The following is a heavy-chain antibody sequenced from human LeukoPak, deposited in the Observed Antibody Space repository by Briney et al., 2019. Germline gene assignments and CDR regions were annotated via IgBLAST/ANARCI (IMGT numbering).Heavy chain of an antibody. Sequence: ASVKVSCKASGYTFTSYGISWVRQAPGQGLEWMGWISAYNGNTNYAQKLQGRVTMTTDTSTSTAYMELRSLRSDDTAVYYCARDKCTNGVCRIDYYYYGMDVWGQGTLVTVSS. CDR1: GYTFTSYG. D-gene: IGHD2-8*01. CDR3: ARDKCTNGVCRIDYYYYGMDV. CDR2: ISAYNGNT. J-gene: IGHJ6*02. V-gene: IGHV1-18*01.